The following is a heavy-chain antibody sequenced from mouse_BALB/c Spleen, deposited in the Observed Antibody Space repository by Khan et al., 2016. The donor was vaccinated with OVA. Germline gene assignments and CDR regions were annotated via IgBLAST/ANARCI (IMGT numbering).Heavy chain of an antibody. CDR1: GYTFTSYW. V-gene: IGHV1S81*02. Sequence: VQLQESGAELVKAGASVKMSCKASGYTFTSYWMHWVKQRLGQGLEWFAETNPTNGRTYYNEKFKSKATLTVDKSSSTAYMLLSGPTFEDSAVYYCVRIKKRVATYFDYWGQGTTLTVSS. D-gene: IGHD1-1*01. CDR3: VRIKKRVATYFDY. J-gene: IGHJ2*01. CDR2: TNPTNGRT.